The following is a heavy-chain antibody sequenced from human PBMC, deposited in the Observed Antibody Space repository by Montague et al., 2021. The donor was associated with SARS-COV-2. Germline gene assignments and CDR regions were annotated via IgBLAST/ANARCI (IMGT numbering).Heavy chain of an antibody. CDR1: GASISSRSYY. CDR2: KYYSGST. Sequence: SETLSLTCTVSGASISSRSYYWGWIRQPPGKGLEWIGFKYYSGSTYYNPTLKSRVTISVDTPKNLFSLKLSSVTAADTAVYYCATLPSSITLFGVVQWYYFDAWGQGTLVTVSS. V-gene: IGHV4-39*01. CDR3: ATLPSSITLFGVVQWYYFDA. D-gene: IGHD3-3*01. J-gene: IGHJ4*02.